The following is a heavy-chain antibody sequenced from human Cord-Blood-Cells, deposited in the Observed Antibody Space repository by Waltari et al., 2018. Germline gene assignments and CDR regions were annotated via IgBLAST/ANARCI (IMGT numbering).Heavy chain of an antibody. CDR2: IYTSGST. CDR1: GGSLSSYY. D-gene: IGHD3-3*01. CDR3: ARAEYYDFWSGYYSDAFDI. J-gene: IGHJ3*02. V-gene: IGHV4-4*07. Sequence: QVQLQESGPGLVKPSETLSLTCTVSGGSLSSYYWSWIRQPAGKGLEWIGRIYTSGSTNYNPSLKSRVTMSVDTSKNQFSLKLSSVTAADTAVYYCARAEYYDFWSGYYSDAFDIWGQGTMVTVSS.